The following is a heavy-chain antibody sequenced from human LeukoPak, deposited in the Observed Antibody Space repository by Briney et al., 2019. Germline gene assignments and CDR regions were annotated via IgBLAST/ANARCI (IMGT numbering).Heavy chain of an antibody. J-gene: IGHJ4*02. CDR2: ISGRGISS. CDR3: AKEDWDLPYFYFDS. V-gene: IGHV3-23*01. CDR1: GFTFSNYA. D-gene: IGHD3/OR15-3a*01. Sequence: GGSLRLSCAASGFTFSNYAMSWVRQAPGGGLEWVSAISGRGISSYYADSVKGRFTISRDASTNTLFLQMNSLRAEDTAIYFCAKEDWDLPYFYFDSWGRGTLVTVSS.